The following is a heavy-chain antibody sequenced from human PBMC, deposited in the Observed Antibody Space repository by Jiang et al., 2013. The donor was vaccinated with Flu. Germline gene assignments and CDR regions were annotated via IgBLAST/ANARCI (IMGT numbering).Heavy chain of an antibody. CDR2: LGIA. V-gene: IGHV1-69*04. D-gene: IGHD4-17*01. Sequence: LGIANYAQKFQGRVTITADKSTSTAYMELSSLRSEDTAVYYCARGRGDYEHDYYYYYGMDVWGPKGTTVTVSS. J-gene: IGHJ6*01. CDR3: ARGRGDYEHDYYYYYGMDV.